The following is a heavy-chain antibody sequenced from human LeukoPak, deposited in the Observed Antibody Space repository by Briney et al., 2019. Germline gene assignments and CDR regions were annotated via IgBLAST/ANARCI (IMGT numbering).Heavy chain of an antibody. CDR2: ISSSGGTI. J-gene: IGHJ6*03. Sequence: TGGSLRLSCAASGFTFNNYEMIWVRQAPGKGLQWASYISSSGGTIYYADSVQGRFTISRDNAKNSLYLQMNSLRAEDTAVYYCARDLLWSGFCSRYYYMDVWGKGTTVTVSS. CDR3: ARDLLWSGFCSRYYYMDV. D-gene: IGHD3-3*01. CDR1: GFTFNNYE. V-gene: IGHV3-48*03.